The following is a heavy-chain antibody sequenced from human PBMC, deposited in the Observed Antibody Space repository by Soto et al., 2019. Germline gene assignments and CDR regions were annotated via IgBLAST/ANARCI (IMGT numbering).Heavy chain of an antibody. V-gene: IGHV1-69*13. CDR1: GGTFSIYA. D-gene: IGHD3-22*01. CDR3: ARDSRHSSGYNPYGMDV. CDR2: IIPIFGTA. Sequence: SVKVSCKASGGTFSIYAIRWVRQAPGQGLEWMGRIIPIFGTANYAQKFQGRVTITADESTSTAYMELSSLRSEDTAVYYCARDSRHSSGYNPYGMDVWGQGTTVTVSS. J-gene: IGHJ6*02.